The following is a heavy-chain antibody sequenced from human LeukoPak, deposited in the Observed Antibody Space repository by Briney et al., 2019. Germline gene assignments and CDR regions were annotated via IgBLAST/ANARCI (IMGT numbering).Heavy chain of an antibody. V-gene: IGHV3-30*02. CDR1: GFVFRTSG. J-gene: IGHJ4*02. Sequence: PGGSLRLSCAVSGFVFRTSGMHWVRQAPGKGLEWVAFIQYDGSEIYYADSVKGRFTISRDNSKNTLYLQVNSLRAEDTAVFYCARESGAARIGQLLSYWGRGTLVTVSS. D-gene: IGHD3-10*01. CDR2: IQYDGSEI. CDR3: ARESGAARIGQLLSY.